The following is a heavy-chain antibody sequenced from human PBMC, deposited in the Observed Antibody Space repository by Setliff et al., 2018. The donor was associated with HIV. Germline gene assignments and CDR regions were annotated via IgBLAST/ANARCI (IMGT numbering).Heavy chain of an antibody. D-gene: IGHD6-13*01. Sequence: ASVKVSCKASGYTFTSYDINWVRQATGQGLEWMGWMNPNSGNTGYAQKFQGRVTMTRNTSISTAYMELSSLRSEDTAVYYCARVGHSSSWFTWYYYGMDVWGQGTTVTVSS. CDR2: MNPNSGNT. J-gene: IGHJ6*02. CDR1: GYTFTSYD. V-gene: IGHV1-8*01. CDR3: ARVGHSSSWFTWYYYGMDV.